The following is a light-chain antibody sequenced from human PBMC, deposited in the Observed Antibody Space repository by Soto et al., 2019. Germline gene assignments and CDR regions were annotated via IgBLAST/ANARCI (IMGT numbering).Light chain of an antibody. Sequence: QSALTQPPSVSAAPGQKVTISCSGSSSNIGDNYVSWYQQLPGTAPKLLIFDNNKRPSRIPDRFSGSKSGTSATLGITGLQTGDEADYYCGAWDSSLSAMIFGGGTKLTVL. V-gene: IGLV1-51*01. CDR3: GAWDSSLSAMI. CDR1: SSNIGDNY. CDR2: DNN. J-gene: IGLJ2*01.